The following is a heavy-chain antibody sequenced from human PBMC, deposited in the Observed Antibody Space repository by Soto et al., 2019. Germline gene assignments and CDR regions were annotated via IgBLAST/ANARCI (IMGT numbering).Heavy chain of an antibody. CDR3: ARDPPLSMIVVVGVDDF. CDR2: ISSRSTFM. Sequence: GGSLRLSCAVSGFTFSNENMNWVRQVPGKGLEWVSSISSRSTFMNYADSVKGRFTISRDNDKSSLYLQMNSLRAEDTAAYYCARDPPLSMIVVVGVDDFWGQGTLVTVSS. CDR1: GFTFSNEN. J-gene: IGHJ4*02. D-gene: IGHD3-22*01. V-gene: IGHV3-21*06.